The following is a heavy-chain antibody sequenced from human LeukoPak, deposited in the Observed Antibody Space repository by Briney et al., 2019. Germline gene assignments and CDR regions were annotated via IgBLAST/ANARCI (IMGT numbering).Heavy chain of an antibody. V-gene: IGHV3-33*01. CDR2: TWYDGSNK. D-gene: IGHD6-13*01. J-gene: IGHJ1*01. CDR3: AAASGYSYFEH. CDR1: GFTFSSYG. Sequence: PGGSLRLSCAASGFTFSSYGMHWVRQAPGKGLEWVSITWYDGSNKYYADSVKGRFTISRDDSKNTVYLQMNSLRVEDTAVYYCAAASGYSYFEHWGQGTLVIVSS.